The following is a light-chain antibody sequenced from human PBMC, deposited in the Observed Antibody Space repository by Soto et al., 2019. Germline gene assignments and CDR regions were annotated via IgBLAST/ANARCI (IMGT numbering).Light chain of an antibody. Sequence: QSALTQPPSASGSPGQSVAISCTGTSSDVGGYNYVSWYQQHPGKAPKLMIYEVNKRPSGVPDRFSGSKSGNTASLAISGLRSEDEAVYYCASWDDRLGAVIFGG. J-gene: IGLJ2*01. V-gene: IGLV2-8*01. CDR1: SSDVGGYNY. CDR2: EVN. CDR3: ASWDDRLGAVI.